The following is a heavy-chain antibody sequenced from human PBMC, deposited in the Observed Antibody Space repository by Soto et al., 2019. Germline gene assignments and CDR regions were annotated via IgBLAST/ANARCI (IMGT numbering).Heavy chain of an antibody. CDR2: IIPILGIA. V-gene: IGHV1-69*02. D-gene: IGHD1-26*01. CDR1: GGTFSSYT. J-gene: IGHJ6*02. Sequence: QVQLVQSGAEVKKPGSSVKVSCKASGGTFSSYTISWVRQAPGQGLEWMGRIIPILGIANYAQKFQGRFTVTGDKSTSTAYMELSSLRSEDTAVYYCARVDSGTYYYEGMDVWGQGNTVTVSS. CDR3: ARVDSGTYYYEGMDV.